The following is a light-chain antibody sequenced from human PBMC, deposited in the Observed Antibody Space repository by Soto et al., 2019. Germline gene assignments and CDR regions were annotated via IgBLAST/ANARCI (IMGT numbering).Light chain of an antibody. J-gene: IGKJ3*01. Sequence: DIQLTQSPSFLSASVGDRVTITCRASQGISSYAAWYQQKPEKAPKLLIYAASTLQNGVSSRFSGSGSGTEFTLTISSLQPEDFATYYCQQLNSFGPGTKVDVK. CDR3: QQLNS. CDR2: AAS. V-gene: IGKV1-9*01. CDR1: QGISSY.